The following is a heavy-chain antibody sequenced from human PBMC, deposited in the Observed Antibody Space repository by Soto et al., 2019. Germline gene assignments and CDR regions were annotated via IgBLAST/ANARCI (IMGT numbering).Heavy chain of an antibody. CDR1: GLTLTTYA. V-gene: IGHV3-23*01. CDR3: VKRGRNWGAFDF. D-gene: IGHD7-27*01. CDR2: IGGTDGDSDGVP. Sequence: VQLLESGGDLVQPGGSWSLSCVASGLTLTTYARSWVRQAPGKGLEWVSTIGGTDGDSDGVPWYEDSVKGRFTISRDSSANTLFLHMDNLRAEDSALYYCVKRGRNWGAFDFWGQGTTVVVSS. J-gene: IGHJ3*01.